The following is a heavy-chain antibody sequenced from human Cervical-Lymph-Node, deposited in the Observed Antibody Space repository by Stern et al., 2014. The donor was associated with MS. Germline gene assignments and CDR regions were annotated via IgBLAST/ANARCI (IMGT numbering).Heavy chain of an antibody. D-gene: IGHD2-15*01. J-gene: IGHJ6*02. CDR1: GYTFTGYY. CDR3: ARAFDYCSGGSCYSEAYYYYGMDV. Sequence: QVQLVQSGAEVKKPGASVKVSCKASGYTFTGYYMHWVRQAPGQGLEWMGWINPNSGGTNYAQKFQGWVTMTRDTSISTAYMELSRLRSDDTAVYYCARAFDYCSGGSCYSEAYYYYGMDVWGQGTTVTVSS. CDR2: INPNSGGT. V-gene: IGHV1-2*04.